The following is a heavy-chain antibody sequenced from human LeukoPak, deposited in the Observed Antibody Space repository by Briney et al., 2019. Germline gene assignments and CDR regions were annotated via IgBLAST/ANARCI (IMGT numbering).Heavy chain of an antibody. J-gene: IGHJ4*02. CDR2: INSDGSST. CDR1: GFTFSSYW. V-gene: IGHV3-74*01. Sequence: GGSLRLSCAASGFTFSSYWMHWVRRAPGKGLVWVSRINSDGSSTSYADSVKGRFTISRDNAKNTLYLQMNSLRAEDTAVYYCARGSYYYDSSAPGGYWGQGTLVTVSS. CDR3: ARGSYYYDSSAPGGY. D-gene: IGHD3-22*01.